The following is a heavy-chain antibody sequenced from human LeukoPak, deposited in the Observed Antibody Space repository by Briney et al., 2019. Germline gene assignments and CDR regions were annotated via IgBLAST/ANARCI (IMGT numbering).Heavy chain of an antibody. D-gene: IGHD3-22*01. J-gene: IGHJ4*02. CDR2: ISGSGGST. CDR1: GFTFSSYA. CDR3: ARRDYYYDSSGRYYFDY. V-gene: IGHV3-23*01. Sequence: GGSLRLSCAASGFTFSSYAMSWVRQAPGKGLEWVSAISGSGGSTYYADSVKGRFTISRDNSKNTLYLQMNSLRAEDTAVCYCARRDYYYDSSGRYYFDYWGQGTLVTVSS.